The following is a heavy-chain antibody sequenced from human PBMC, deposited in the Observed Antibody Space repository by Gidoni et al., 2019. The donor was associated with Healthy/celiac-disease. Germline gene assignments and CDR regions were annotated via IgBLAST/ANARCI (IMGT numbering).Heavy chain of an antibody. D-gene: IGHD2-15*01. Sequence: QVQLQESGPGLVKPSQTLSLTCTVSGGSISSGGSYWSWIRQHPGKGLEWIGYIYYSGSTYYNPSLKSRVTISVDTSKNQFSLKLSSVTAADTAVYYCARDWREYCSGGSCYWFDPWGQGTLVTVSS. CDR2: IYYSGST. J-gene: IGHJ5*02. CDR1: GGSISSGGSY. V-gene: IGHV4-31*03. CDR3: ARDWREYCSGGSCYWFDP.